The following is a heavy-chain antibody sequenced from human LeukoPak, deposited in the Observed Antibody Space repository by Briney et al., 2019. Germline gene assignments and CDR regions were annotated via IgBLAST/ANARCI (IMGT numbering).Heavy chain of an antibody. CDR3: ARFAITMVRGVIILDYYYYYMDV. J-gene: IGHJ6*03. CDR2: IKQEGGEK. D-gene: IGHD3-10*01. CDR1: GFTFSSYW. Sequence: GGSLRLSCAAPGFTFSSYWMSWVRQAPGKGLEWVANIKQEGGEKYYVDSVKGRFTISGDNAKNSLYLQMNSLRAEDTAVYYCARFAITMVRGVIILDYYYYYMDVWGKGTTVTVSS. V-gene: IGHV3-7*01.